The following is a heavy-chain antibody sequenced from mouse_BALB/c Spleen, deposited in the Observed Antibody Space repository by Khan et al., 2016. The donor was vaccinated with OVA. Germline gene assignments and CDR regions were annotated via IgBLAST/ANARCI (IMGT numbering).Heavy chain of an antibody. J-gene: IGHJ3*01. V-gene: IGHV5-6*01. D-gene: IGHD1-1*01. CDR1: GFTFSTYG. CDR2: ISSGGSYT. CDR3: TRLAYYYDSEGFAY. Sequence: EVELVESGGDLVKPGGSLKLSCAASGFTFSTYGMSWVRQTPDKRLEWVATISSGGSYTYYPDSVKGRFTISRDNAKNTLYLQMSSLKSEDIAMXYCTRLAYYYDSEGFAYWGQGTLVTVST.